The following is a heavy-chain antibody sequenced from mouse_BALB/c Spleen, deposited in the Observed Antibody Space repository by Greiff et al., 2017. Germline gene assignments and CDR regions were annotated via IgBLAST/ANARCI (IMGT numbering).Heavy chain of an antibody. D-gene: IGHD3-1*01. CDR1: GYSITSDYA. CDR3: AREARATYAMDY. J-gene: IGHJ4*01. V-gene: IGHV3-2*02. CDR2: ISYSGST. Sequence: EVKLEESGPGLVKPSQSLSLTCTVTGYSITSDYAWNWIRQFPGNKLEWMGYISYSGSTSYNPSLKSRISITRDTSKNQFFLQLNSVTTEDTATYYCAREARATYAMDYWGQGTSVTVSS.